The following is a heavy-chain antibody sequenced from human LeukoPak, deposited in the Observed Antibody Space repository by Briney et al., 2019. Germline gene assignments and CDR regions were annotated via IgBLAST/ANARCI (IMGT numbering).Heavy chain of an antibody. CDR1: GFTFSDPY. CDR2: ISGSGGST. D-gene: IGHD6-13*01. CDR3: AKDVRRLIAAAQWEGP. J-gene: IGHJ5*02. Sequence: GGSLRLSCEASGFTFSDPYMSWIRQAPGKGLEWVSAISGSGGSTYYADSVKGRFTISRDNSKNTLYLQMNSLRAEDTAVYYCAKDVRRLIAAAQWEGPWGQGTLVTVSS. V-gene: IGHV3-23*01.